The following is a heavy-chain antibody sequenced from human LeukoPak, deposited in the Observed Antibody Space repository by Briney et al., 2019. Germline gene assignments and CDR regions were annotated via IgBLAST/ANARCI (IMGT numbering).Heavy chain of an antibody. V-gene: IGHV3-23*01. Sequence: ETLSLTCTVSGGSISSSSYYWGWIRQPPGKGLEWVSAISGSDGSTYYANSVKGRFTISRDNSKNTLYLQMNSLRAEDTAVYYCAKGRTGYSYGYGIDYWGQGTLVTVSS. CDR1: GGSISSSSYY. J-gene: IGHJ4*02. D-gene: IGHD5-18*01. CDR3: AKGRTGYSYGYGIDY. CDR2: ISGSDGST.